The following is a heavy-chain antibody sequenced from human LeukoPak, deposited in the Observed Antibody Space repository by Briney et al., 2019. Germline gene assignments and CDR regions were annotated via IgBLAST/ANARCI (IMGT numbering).Heavy chain of an antibody. CDR3: ASGTGWLIDY. Sequence: GGSLRLSCAASGFTFSAYWMTWVRQAPGKALEWVANIKQDGSEQFYLKSVKGRFTISRDNAENSLHLQMTSLRVEDTAIYYCASGTGWLIDYWGQGTLVTVSS. V-gene: IGHV3-7*01. D-gene: IGHD1-7*01. CDR2: IKQDGSEQ. J-gene: IGHJ4*02. CDR1: GFTFSAYW.